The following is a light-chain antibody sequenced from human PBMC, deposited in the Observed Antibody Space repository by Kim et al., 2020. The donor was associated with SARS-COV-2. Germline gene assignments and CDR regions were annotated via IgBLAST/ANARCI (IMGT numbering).Light chain of an antibody. CDR2: GAS. J-gene: IGKJ2*01. V-gene: IGKV3-20*01. Sequence: EIVLTQSPGTLSLSPGERATLSCRASQSVTSTYLAWYQQKPGQAPRLLIYGASRRATGIPDRFSGSGSGTDFTLTISRLEPEDFAVYYCQQYSRSPTMYTFGQGTKLEI. CDR3: QQYSRSPTMYT. CDR1: QSVTSTY.